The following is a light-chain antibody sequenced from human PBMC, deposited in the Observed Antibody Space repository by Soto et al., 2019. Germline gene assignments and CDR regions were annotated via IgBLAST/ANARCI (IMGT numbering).Light chain of an antibody. CDR1: SSDVGGYNY. J-gene: IGLJ2*01. CDR3: SSYSSSSTSVV. CDR2: DVS. Sequence: QSALTQPASVSGSPGQSITISCTGPSSDVGGYNYVSWYQQHPGKAPKLMIYDVSNRPSGVSNRFSGSKSGNTASLTISGLQAEDEAEFYCSSYSSSSTSVVFGGGTKLTVL. V-gene: IGLV2-14*01.